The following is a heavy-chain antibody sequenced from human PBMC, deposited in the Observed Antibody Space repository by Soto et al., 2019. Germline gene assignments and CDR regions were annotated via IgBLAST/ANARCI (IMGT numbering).Heavy chain of an antibody. J-gene: IGHJ4*02. D-gene: IGHD4-17*01. CDR3: ARRYGASFDY. V-gene: IGHV4-59*01. CDR1: GGSISSYY. Sequence: QVQLQESGPGLVKPSETLSLTCTVSGGSISSYYWSWIRQPPGKGLDWIGYIYYSGSTNYNPSLKRLVTISVDTSKNQFSRKLSSVTAADTAVYYGARRYGASFDYWGQGTLVTVSS. CDR2: IYYSGST.